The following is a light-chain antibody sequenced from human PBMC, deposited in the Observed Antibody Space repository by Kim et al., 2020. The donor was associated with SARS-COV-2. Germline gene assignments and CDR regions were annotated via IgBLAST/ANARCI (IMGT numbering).Light chain of an antibody. J-gene: IGLJ2*01. CDR3: QAWDSGTAVV. Sequence: VFPGQTATIPCSGDPLLDKYACWYQQKPRQSPVLVINQDTKRPSGIPERFSGSNSGNTATLTISGTQVMDEADYYCQAWDSGTAVVFGGGTQLTVL. CDR2: QDT. V-gene: IGLV3-1*01. CDR1: PLLDKY.